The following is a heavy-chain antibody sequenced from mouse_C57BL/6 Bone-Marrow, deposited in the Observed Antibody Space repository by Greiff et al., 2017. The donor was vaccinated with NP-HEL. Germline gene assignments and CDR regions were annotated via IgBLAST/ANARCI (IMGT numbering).Heavy chain of an antibody. D-gene: IGHD2-12*01. V-gene: IGHV6-3*01. Sequence: EVKLMESGGGLVQPGGSMKLSCVASGFTFSNYWMNWVRQSPEKGLEWVAQIRLKSDNYATHYAESVKGRFTISRDDSKSSVYLQMNNLRAEDTGIYYCTALRRYFDYWGQGTTLTVSS. CDR1: GFTFSNYW. CDR3: TALRRYFDY. J-gene: IGHJ2*01. CDR2: IRLKSDNYAT.